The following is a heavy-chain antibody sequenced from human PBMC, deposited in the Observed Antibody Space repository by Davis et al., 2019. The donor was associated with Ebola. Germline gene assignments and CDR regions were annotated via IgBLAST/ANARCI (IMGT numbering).Heavy chain of an antibody. CDR3: ARERVYSGYHYYYYGMDV. CDR1: GFTFSSYW. Sequence: GESLKISCAASGFTFSSYWMSWVRQAPGKGLEWVANIKQDGSEKYYVDSVKGRFTISRDNAKNSLYLQMNSLRAEDTAVYYCARERVYSGYHYYYYGMDVWGQGTTVTVSS. CDR2: IKQDGSEK. D-gene: IGHD5-12*01. J-gene: IGHJ6*02. V-gene: IGHV3-7*01.